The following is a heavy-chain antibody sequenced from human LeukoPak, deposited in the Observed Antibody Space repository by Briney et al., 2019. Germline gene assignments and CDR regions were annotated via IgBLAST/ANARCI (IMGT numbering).Heavy chain of an antibody. CDR1: GFTFTTYG. V-gene: IGHV3-30*03. J-gene: IGHJ6*02. CDR3: ARDLRPCLYYGMDV. CDR2: ISFDGSEK. Sequence: PGGSLRLSCAASGFTFTTYGMHWVRQAPGKGLEWVAVISFDGSEKYYSDSVKGRFTISRDNSKNTLFLEMNRLRADDTAVYYCARDLRPCLYYGMDVWGQGTTVTVSS.